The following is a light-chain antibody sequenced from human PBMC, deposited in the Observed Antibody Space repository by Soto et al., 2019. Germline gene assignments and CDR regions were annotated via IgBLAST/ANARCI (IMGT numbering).Light chain of an antibody. Sequence: EVVLTQSPATLSLSPGERATLSCRASQSVSSNLAWYQQKPGQAPRLLIYDASNRATGIPARFSGSGSGTDFTLTISSLEPEDFAVYYCQQYNTWHFGPGTTVDFK. CDR1: QSVSSN. J-gene: IGKJ3*01. CDR2: DAS. CDR3: QQYNTWH. V-gene: IGKV3-11*01.